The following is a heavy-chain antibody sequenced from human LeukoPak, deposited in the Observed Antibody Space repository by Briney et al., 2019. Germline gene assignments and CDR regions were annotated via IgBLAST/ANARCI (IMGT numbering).Heavy chain of an antibody. Sequence: AETLSLTCTVSGSSISSSSYYWGWLRQPPGKGLESTVSMSYKYSGTTYYNPSLKSRVTISVDTSKNQFSLRLSSVTAADTAVYYCARHGMYSGSESYYDPFDYWGQGTLVTVSS. J-gene: IGHJ4*02. V-gene: IGHV4-39*01. CDR3: ARHGMYSGSESYYDPFDY. CDR1: GSSISSSSYY. D-gene: IGHD3-10*01. CDR2: MSYKYSGTT.